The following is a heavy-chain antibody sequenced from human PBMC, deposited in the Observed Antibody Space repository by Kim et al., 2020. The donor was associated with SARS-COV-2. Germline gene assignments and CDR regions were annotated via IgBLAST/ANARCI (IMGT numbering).Heavy chain of an antibody. Sequence: GGSLRLSCAASGFTFSSYSMNWVRQAPGKGLEWVSSISSSSSYIYYADSVKGRFTISRDNAKNSLYLQMNSLRAEDTAVYYCARTAFNDYGDWWSAAWGQGTLVTVSS. J-gene: IGHJ4*02. CDR1: GFTFSSYS. CDR2: ISSSSSYI. V-gene: IGHV3-21*01. D-gene: IGHD4-17*01. CDR3: ARTAFNDYGDWWSAA.